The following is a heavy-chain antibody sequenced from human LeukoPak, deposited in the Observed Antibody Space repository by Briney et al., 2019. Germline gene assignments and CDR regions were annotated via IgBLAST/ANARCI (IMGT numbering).Heavy chain of an antibody. Sequence: ASVKVSCKASGYTFTSYYIHWERQAPGQGLEWMGIFIPSGGSTSYAQKFQGRVTMTKDTSTSTVYMELSSLRSEDTAVYYCARDPLKVAATGLDYWGQGTLVTVSS. D-gene: IGHD1-26*01. CDR1: GYTFTSYY. CDR2: FIPSGGST. V-gene: IGHV1-46*01. J-gene: IGHJ4*02. CDR3: ARDPLKVAATGLDY.